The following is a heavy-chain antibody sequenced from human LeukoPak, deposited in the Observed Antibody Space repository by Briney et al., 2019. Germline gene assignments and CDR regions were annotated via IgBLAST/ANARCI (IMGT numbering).Heavy chain of an antibody. CDR1: GFTFSDYY. CDR3: ARDSPGVTSPSYYYYGMDV. V-gene: IGHV3-11*01. J-gene: IGHJ6*02. D-gene: IGHD3-10*01. CDR2: ISSSGSTI. Sequence: PGGSLRLSCAASGFTFSDYYMGWIRQAPGKGLEWVSYISSSGSTIYYADSVKGRFTISRENAKNSLYLQMNSLRAEDTAVYYCARDSPGVTSPSYYYYGMDVWGQGTTVTVSS.